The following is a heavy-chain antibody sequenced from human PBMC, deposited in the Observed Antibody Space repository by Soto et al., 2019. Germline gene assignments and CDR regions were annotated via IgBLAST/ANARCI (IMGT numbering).Heavy chain of an antibody. CDR3: ARNYGDYEEYYYYYGMDV. CDR1: GGSISSSSYY. V-gene: IGHV4-39*01. CDR2: IYYSGST. J-gene: IGHJ6*02. Sequence: SETLSLTCTVSGGSISSSSYYWGWIRQPPGKGLEWIGSIYYSGSTYYNPSLKSRVTISVDTSKNQFSLKLSSVTAADTAVYYCARNYGDYEEYYYYYGMDVWGQGTTVTVSS. D-gene: IGHD4-17*01.